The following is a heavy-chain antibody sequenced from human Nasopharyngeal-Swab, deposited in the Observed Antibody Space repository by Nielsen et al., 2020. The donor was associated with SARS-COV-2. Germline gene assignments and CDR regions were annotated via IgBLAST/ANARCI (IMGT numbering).Heavy chain of an antibody. CDR2: ISFDGSQK. V-gene: IGHV3-30*18. D-gene: IGHD3-10*01. CDR1: GFPFSSYG. CDR3: AKNVADDSGTMWYYYYGMDV. J-gene: IGHJ6*02. Sequence: GGALRLSCAVSGFPFSSYGMHWVRQAPGKGLEGGAVISFDGSQKYYVDSVQGRFTISRENSKNTLYVQMNSLRPEDTAVYYCAKNVADDSGTMWYYYYGMDVWGQGTTVTVSS.